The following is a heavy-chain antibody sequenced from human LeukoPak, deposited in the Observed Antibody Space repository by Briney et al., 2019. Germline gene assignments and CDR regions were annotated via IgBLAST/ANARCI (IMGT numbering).Heavy chain of an antibody. Sequence: GGSLRLSCAASGFTFSSYAMHWVHQAPGKGLEWVAVISYDGSNKYYADSVKGRFTISRDNSKNTLYLQMNSLRAENTAVYYCARGDGYSYGYFDYWGQGTLVTVSS. D-gene: IGHD5-18*01. CDR1: GFTFSSYA. CDR3: ARGDGYSYGYFDY. J-gene: IGHJ4*02. V-gene: IGHV3-30*04. CDR2: ISYDGSNK.